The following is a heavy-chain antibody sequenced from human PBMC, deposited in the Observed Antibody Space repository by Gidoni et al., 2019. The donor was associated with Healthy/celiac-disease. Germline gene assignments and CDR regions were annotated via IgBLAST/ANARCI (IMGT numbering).Heavy chain of an antibody. Sequence: QVQLVQSGAEVKKPGASVKVSCKPSGYTFTGYYMHWVRQAPGQGLEWMGWINPNSGGTNYAQKFQGRVTMTRDTSISTAYMELSRLRSDDTAVYYCARDPLFSTEELTALLPDWYFDLWGRGTLVTVSS. CDR3: ARDPLFSTEELTALLPDWYFDL. J-gene: IGHJ2*01. V-gene: IGHV1-2*02. CDR1: GYTFTGYY. CDR2: INPNSGGT. D-gene: IGHD1-26*01.